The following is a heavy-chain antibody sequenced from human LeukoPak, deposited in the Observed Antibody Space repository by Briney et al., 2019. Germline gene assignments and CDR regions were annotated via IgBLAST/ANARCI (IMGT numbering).Heavy chain of an antibody. J-gene: IGHJ4*02. V-gene: IGHV1-18*01. D-gene: IGHD5-12*01. CDR2: ISAYNGNT. Sequence: ASVKVSCKASGYTFTSYGISWVRQAPGHGLEWMGWISAYNGNTNYAQKLQGRVTMTTDTSTSTAYMELRSLRSDDTAVYYCARDWEVAIHRPIDYWGQGTLVTVSS. CDR3: ARDWEVAIHRPIDY. CDR1: GYTFTSYG.